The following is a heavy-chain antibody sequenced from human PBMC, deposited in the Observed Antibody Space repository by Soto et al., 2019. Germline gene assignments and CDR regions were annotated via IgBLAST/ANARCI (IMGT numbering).Heavy chain of an antibody. J-gene: IGHJ3*02. D-gene: IGHD6-13*01. V-gene: IGHV3-53*01. CDR3: ARGGDSSSWYAFDI. Sequence: GGSLRLSCAASGFTVSSNYMSWVRQAPGKGLEWVSVIYSGSSTYYADSVKGRFTISRDNSKNTLYLQMNSLRAEDTAVYYCARGGDSSSWYAFDIWGQGTMVTVSS. CDR2: IYSGSST. CDR1: GFTVSSNY.